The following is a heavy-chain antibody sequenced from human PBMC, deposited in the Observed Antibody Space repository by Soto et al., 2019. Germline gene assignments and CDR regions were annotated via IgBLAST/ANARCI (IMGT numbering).Heavy chain of an antibody. CDR3: ARATDYGDYVDYYYYYMDV. D-gene: IGHD4-17*01. V-gene: IGHV4-34*01. J-gene: IGHJ6*03. Sequence: SETLSLTCAVYGGSFSGYYWSWIRQPPGKGLEWIGEINHSGSTNYNPSLKSRVTISVDTSKNQFSLKLSSVTAADMAVYYCARATDYGDYVDYYYYYMDVWGKGTTVTVSS. CDR1: GGSFSGYY. CDR2: INHSGST.